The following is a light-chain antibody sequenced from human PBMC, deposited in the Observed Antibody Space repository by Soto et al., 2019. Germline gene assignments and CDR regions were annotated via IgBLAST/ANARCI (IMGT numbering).Light chain of an antibody. CDR3: QKYNSAPWT. J-gene: IGKJ1*01. CDR1: QGIRDY. CDR2: AAS. Sequence: DTQMIQSPSSLSASVGDRVSITCRASQGIRDYLAWYQQKPGKVPKLLIYAASTLQSGVTSRFSGSGSGTDFTLTISSLQPEDVATYYCQKYNSAPWTFGQGTKVEIK. V-gene: IGKV1-27*01.